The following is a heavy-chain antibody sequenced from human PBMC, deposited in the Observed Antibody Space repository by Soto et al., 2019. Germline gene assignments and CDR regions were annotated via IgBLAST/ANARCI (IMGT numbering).Heavy chain of an antibody. Sequence: PSETLSLTCTVSGGSISSGGYSWSWIRQPPGKGLEWIGYNYHSGSTYYNPSLKSRVTISVDRSKNQFSLKLSSVTAADTAVYYCARRWGTSFDFWGQGTLVTVSS. CDR3: ARRWGTSFDF. J-gene: IGHJ4*02. CDR2: NYHSGST. V-gene: IGHV4-30-2*01. D-gene: IGHD7-27*01. CDR1: GGSISSGGYS.